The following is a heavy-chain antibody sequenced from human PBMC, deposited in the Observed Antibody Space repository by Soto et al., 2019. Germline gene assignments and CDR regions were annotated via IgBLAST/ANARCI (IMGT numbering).Heavy chain of an antibody. Sequence: QVHLVQSGAEVKKPGASVKVSCKGSGYAFTTYGITWVRQAPGQGLEWMGWISAHNGNTNYAQKLQGRVTVTRDTSNSTAYRELRSLRSDDTAVYYCARGRYGDYWGQGALVTVSS. CDR2: ISAHNGNT. J-gene: IGHJ4*02. D-gene: IGHD1-1*01. V-gene: IGHV1-18*01. CDR1: GYAFTTYG. CDR3: ARGRYGDY.